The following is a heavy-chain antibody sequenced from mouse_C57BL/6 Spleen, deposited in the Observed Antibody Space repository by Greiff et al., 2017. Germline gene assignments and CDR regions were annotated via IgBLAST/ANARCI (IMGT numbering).Heavy chain of an antibody. CDR2: IDPSDSET. CDR1: GYTFPSYW. V-gene: IGHV1-52*01. J-gene: IGHJ2*01. Sequence: VQLQQPGAELVRPGSSVKLSCKASGYTFPSYWMHRVKPRPIQGLEWIGNIDPSDSETHYNQKFKDKATLTVDQSSSTAYLQLTSLTSEDSAVYYGARLDYYGKGDYWGQGTTLTVSS. CDR3: ARLDYYGKGDY. D-gene: IGHD1-1*01.